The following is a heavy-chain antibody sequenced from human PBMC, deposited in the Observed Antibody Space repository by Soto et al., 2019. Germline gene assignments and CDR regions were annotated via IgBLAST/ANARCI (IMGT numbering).Heavy chain of an antibody. V-gene: IGHV1-18*01. J-gene: IGHJ4*02. Sequence: QVQLVQSGAEVKKPGASVKVSCKASGYTFTSYGISWVRQAPGQGLEWMGWLSAYNGNTNYARKIQGRVTMTTDTSTSTDNMELRSLRSDDRAVYYCARDPGFRSDYWGQGTLVTVSS. CDR2: LSAYNGNT. CDR1: GYTFTSYG. CDR3: ARDPGFRSDY. D-gene: IGHD3-9*01.